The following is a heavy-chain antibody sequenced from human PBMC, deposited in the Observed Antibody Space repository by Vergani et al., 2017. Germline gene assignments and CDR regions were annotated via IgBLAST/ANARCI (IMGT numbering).Heavy chain of an antibody. CDR1: GFSFSSYA. CDR2: ISGSGGST. V-gene: IGHV3-23*01. J-gene: IGHJ6*02. CDR3: AKEGGPTNSSSWYFMSSYYYYGMDV. D-gene: IGHD6-13*01. Sequence: EVQLLESGGGLVQPGGSLRLSCAASGFSFSSYAMSWVRQAPGKGLEWVSAISGSGGSTYYADSVKGRFTISRDNSKNTLYLQMNSLRAEDTAVYYCAKEGGPTNSSSWYFMSSYYYYGMDVWGQGTTVTVSS.